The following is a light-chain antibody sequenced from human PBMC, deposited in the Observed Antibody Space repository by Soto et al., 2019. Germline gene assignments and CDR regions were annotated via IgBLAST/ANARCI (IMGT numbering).Light chain of an antibody. CDR1: RSDVGGYNY. CDR2: DVS. V-gene: IGLV2-11*01. J-gene: IGLJ1*01. CDR3: SPYAARDVWV. Sequence: QSALTQPRSVSGSPGQSVTISCTGTRSDVGGYNYVSWYQQHPGKAPKLMIYDVSKRPSGVPDRFSGSKSGNTASLTISGLKAEYEVDYYSSPYAARDVWVFGTGTKFT.